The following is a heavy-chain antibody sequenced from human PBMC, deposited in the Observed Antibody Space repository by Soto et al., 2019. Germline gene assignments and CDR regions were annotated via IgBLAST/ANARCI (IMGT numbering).Heavy chain of an antibody. CDR2: IYYSGST. J-gene: IGHJ4*02. Sequence: LTCTVSGGSISSSSHYWGWIRQPPGKGLEWIGSIYYSGSTYYNPSLKSRVTISVDTSKNQFSLKLSSVTAADTAMYYCARGTQGVYWGQGTLVTVSS. CDR1: GGSISSSSHY. V-gene: IGHV4-39*07. D-gene: IGHD3-16*01. CDR3: ARGTQGVY.